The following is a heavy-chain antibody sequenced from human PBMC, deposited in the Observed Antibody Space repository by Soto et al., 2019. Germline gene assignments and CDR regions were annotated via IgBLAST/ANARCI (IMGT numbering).Heavy chain of an antibody. D-gene: IGHD2-21*02. J-gene: IGHJ3*02. Sequence: QVQLVQSGAEVKKPGASVKVSCKASGYTFTSYGVSWVRQAPGQGLEWMGWISAYNGDTNYAQKLKGRVSMTTDTATSTAYMELRSLRSDDTAVYYCARDLVYCGGDCCDDTFDIWGQGTMVTVSS. CDR2: ISAYNGDT. V-gene: IGHV1-18*01. CDR1: GYTFTSYG. CDR3: ARDLVYCGGDCCDDTFDI.